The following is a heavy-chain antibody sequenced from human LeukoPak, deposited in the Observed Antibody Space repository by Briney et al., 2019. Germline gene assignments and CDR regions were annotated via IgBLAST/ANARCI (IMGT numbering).Heavy chain of an antibody. CDR2: ISSSGNI. CDR1: GFTFSTYT. D-gene: IGHD2-2*01. V-gene: IGHV3-21*01. Sequence: GGSLRLSCAASGFTFSTYTMNWVRQAPGKGLEWVSSISSSGNIYYADSVKGRFTISRDNAMNSVYLQMNSLRVEDTAVYYCARGYQRPDYWGQGTLITVSS. J-gene: IGHJ4*02. CDR3: ARGYQRPDY.